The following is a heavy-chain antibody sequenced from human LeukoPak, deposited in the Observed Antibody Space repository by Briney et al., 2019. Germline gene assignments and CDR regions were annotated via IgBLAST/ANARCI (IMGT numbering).Heavy chain of an antibody. CDR3: AKVSPVVVVITSAFDI. CDR2: ISGSGGST. J-gene: IGHJ3*02. V-gene: IGHV3-23*01. D-gene: IGHD3-22*01. Sequence: GGSLRLSCAASGFTFSSYAMSWVREAPGKGLDWVSAISGSGGSTYYADSVKGRFTISRDNSKNTLYLQMNSLRAEDTAVYYCAKVSPVVVVITSAFDIWGQGTMVTVSS. CDR1: GFTFSSYA.